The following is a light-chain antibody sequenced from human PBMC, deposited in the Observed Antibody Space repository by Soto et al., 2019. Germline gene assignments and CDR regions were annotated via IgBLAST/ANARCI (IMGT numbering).Light chain of an antibody. CDR3: NSYTTSNTRQIV. CDR1: SSDVGGYNY. J-gene: IGLJ1*01. CDR2: DVS. V-gene: IGLV2-14*01. Sequence: QSALTQSASVSGSPGQSITISCTGTSSDVGGYNYVSWYQQHPGKAPKFMIYDVSNRPSGVSTRFSGSKSGNTASLTISGLQAEDEADYYCNSYTTSNTRQIVFGTGTKVTVL.